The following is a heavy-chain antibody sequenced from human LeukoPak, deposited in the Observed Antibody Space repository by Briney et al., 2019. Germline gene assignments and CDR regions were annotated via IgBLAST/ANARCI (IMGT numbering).Heavy chain of an antibody. CDR3: AKEDNYDSSGYYLEYFQY. V-gene: IGHV3-30-3*01. CDR2: ISYDGSNK. D-gene: IGHD3-22*01. Sequence: GGSLRLSCAASGFTFSSYAMHWVRQAPGKGLEWVAVISYDGSNKYYAGSVKGRFTISRDNSKDTLYLQMNSLRAEDTAVYYCAKEDNYDSSGYYLEYFQYWGQGTLVTVSS. CDR1: GFTFSSYA. J-gene: IGHJ1*01.